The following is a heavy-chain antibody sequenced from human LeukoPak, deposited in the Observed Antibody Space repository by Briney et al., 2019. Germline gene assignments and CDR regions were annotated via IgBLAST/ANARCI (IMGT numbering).Heavy chain of an antibody. Sequence: QAGGSLRLSCAASGFTFSSYAMSWVRQAPGKGLEWVSAISGSGGSTYYADSVKGRFTISRDNSKNTLYLQMNSLRAEDTAVYYCAKDHSDGSRPPAGGWFDPWGQGTLVTVSS. J-gene: IGHJ5*02. CDR2: ISGSGGST. V-gene: IGHV3-23*01. CDR1: GFTFSSYA. D-gene: IGHD1-14*01. CDR3: AKDHSDGSRPPAGGWFDP.